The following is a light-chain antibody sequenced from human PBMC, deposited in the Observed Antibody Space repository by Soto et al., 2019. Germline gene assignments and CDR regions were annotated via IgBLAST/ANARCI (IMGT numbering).Light chain of an antibody. J-gene: IGKJ2*01. V-gene: IGKV1-5*03. CDR2: KVS. CDR3: QEYNSHSRYT. CDR1: QSISGW. Sequence: DIQMTQSPSTLSASVGDRVTITCRASQSISGWLAWYQQKPGKAPRLLIYKVSNLQSGVPSRFSGSGSGTEFTLTINNLQPDDYATYYCQEYNSHSRYTFGQGTRL.